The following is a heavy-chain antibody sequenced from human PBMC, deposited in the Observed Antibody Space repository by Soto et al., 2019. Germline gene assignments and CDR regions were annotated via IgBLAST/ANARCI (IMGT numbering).Heavy chain of an antibody. CDR2: INPSGGST. D-gene: IGHD6-6*01. V-gene: IGHV1-46*01. CDR1: GYTFTSYY. Sequence: PGASVKVSCKASGYTFTSYYMHWVRQAPGQGLEWMGIINPSGGSTSYAQKFQGRVTMTRDTSTSTVYMELSSLRSEDTAVYYCARDNSEYSSHPGAFDPWGQGTLVTVSS. CDR3: ARDNSEYSSHPGAFDP. J-gene: IGHJ5*02.